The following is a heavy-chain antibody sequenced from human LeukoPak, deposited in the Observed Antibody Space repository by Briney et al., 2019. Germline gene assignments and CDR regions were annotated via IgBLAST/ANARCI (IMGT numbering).Heavy chain of an antibody. D-gene: IGHD5-12*01. CDR2: IYYSGST. CDR3: ARYEYEGLLDY. J-gene: IGHJ4*02. CDR1: GGSISSYY. V-gene: IGHV4-59*06. Sequence: KSSETLSLTCTVSGGSISSYYWSWIRQPAGKGLEWIGYIYYSGSTYYNPSLKSRVTISVDTSKNQFSLKLSSVTAADTAVYYCARYEYEGLLDYWGQGTLVTVSS.